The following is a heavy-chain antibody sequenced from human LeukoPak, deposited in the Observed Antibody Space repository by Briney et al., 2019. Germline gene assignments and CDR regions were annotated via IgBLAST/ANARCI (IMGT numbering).Heavy chain of an antibody. V-gene: IGHV3-30*18. CDR3: AKDGDSGPLDDASDI. CDR2: ISYDGSNK. Sequence: PGRSLRLSCAASGFTFSSYGMHWVRQAPGKGLEWEAVISYDGSNKYYADSVKGRFTISRDNSKNTLYLQMNSLRAEDTAVYYCAKDGDSGPLDDASDIWGQGTMVTVSS. J-gene: IGHJ3*02. D-gene: IGHD5-12*01. CDR1: GFTFSSYG.